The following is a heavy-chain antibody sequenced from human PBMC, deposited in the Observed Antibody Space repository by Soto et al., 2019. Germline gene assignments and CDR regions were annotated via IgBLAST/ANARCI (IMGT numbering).Heavy chain of an antibody. V-gene: IGHV3-23*01. CDR1: GFTFSSYA. D-gene: IGHD4-17*01. CDR3: SKDKKVYGDSAGYFDY. CDR2: ISGSGSST. Sequence: EVQLLESGGGLVQPGGSLRLSCAASGFTFSSYAMSWVRQAPGKGLEWVSAISGSGSSTYYADSVKGRFTISRDNSKNTLYLQMHSLRVEDTDVYYCSKDKKVYGDSAGYFDYWGQGTLVTVSS. J-gene: IGHJ4*02.